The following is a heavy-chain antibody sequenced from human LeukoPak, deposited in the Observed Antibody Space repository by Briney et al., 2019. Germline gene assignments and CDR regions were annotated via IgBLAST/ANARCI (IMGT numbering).Heavy chain of an antibody. J-gene: IGHJ4*02. V-gene: IGHV4-30-4*01. CDR1: GGSINSGDYC. Sequence: KPSETLSLTCTVSGGSINSGDYCWSWIRQPPGKGLEWIGFIYYSGSTYNNPSLKSRVTISVDTSKNQFSLRLSSVTAADTAMYYCARVVTDWAIHNWGQGTLVTVSS. D-gene: IGHD3-9*01. CDR3: ARVVTDWAIHN. CDR2: IYYSGST.